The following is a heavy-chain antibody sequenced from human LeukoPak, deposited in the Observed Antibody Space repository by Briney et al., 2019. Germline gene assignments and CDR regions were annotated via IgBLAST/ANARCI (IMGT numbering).Heavy chain of an antibody. J-gene: IGHJ4*02. CDR1: GGSINTYF. CDR2: IYYSGST. Sequence: PSETLSLTCTVSGGSINTYFWSWIRQPPGKGLEWIGYIYYSGSTYYNPSLKSRVTISVDTSKNQFSLRLSSVTAADTAVYYCARDREPYYYGSGSALDSWGQGTLVTVSS. CDR3: ARDREPYYYGSGSALDS. D-gene: IGHD3-10*01. V-gene: IGHV4-59*12.